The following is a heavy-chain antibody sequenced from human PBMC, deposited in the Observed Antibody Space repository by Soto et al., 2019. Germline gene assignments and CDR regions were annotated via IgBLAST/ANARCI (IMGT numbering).Heavy chain of an antibody. CDR2: IYHSGST. CDR3: ARDPRLSSGWYLDY. D-gene: IGHD6-19*01. CDR1: SGSISSSKW. Sequence: QVQLQESGPGLVKPSGTLSLTCAVSSGSISSSKWWSWVRQPPGKGLEWIGEIYHSGSTNYNPSLKSRVTISVDKSKNQFSLKLSSVTAADTAVYYCARDPRLSSGWYLDYWGQGTLVTVSS. J-gene: IGHJ4*02. V-gene: IGHV4-4*02.